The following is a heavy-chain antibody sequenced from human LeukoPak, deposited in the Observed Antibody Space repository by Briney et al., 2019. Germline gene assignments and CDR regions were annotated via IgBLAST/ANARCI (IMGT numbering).Heavy chain of an antibody. J-gene: IGHJ4*02. CDR1: GFTFSSYS. CDR2: ISSSSSYI. Sequence: TTGGSLRLSCAASGFTFSSYSMNWVRQAPGKGLEWVSSISSSSSYIYYADSVKGRFTISRDNAKNSLYLQMNSLRAEDTAVYYCARVVPPRDYGDYAAEFDYWGQGTLVTVSS. D-gene: IGHD4-17*01. CDR3: ARVVPPRDYGDYAAEFDY. V-gene: IGHV3-21*01.